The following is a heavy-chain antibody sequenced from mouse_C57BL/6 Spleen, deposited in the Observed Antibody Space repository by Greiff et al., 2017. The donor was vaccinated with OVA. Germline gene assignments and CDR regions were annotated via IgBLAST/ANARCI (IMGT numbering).Heavy chain of an antibody. J-gene: IGHJ1*03. D-gene: IGHD1-3*01. CDR3: ARGTGSGGYFDV. Sequence: QVQLKESGPELVKPGASVKISCKASGYAFSSSWMHWVKQRPGKGLEWIGRIYPGDGDTNYNGKFKGKATLTADKSSSTAYMQLSSLTSEDSAVYCGARGTGSGGYFDVWGTGTTVTVSS. CDR1: GYAFSSSW. V-gene: IGHV1-82*01. CDR2: IYPGDGDT.